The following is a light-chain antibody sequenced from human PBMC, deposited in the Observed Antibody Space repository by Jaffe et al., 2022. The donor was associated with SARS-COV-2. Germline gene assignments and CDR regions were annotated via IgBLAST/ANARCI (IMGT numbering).Light chain of an antibody. Sequence: EIVLTQSPATLSLSPGERATLSCRASQNIDTYLAWYQQKPGQAPRLLIYDAISRATGVPARFSASGSGTDFTLTISSLEPEDFAVYYCQQRSSWPLTFGQGTRLEIK. CDR3: QQRSSWPLT. CDR1: QNIDTY. CDR2: DAI. J-gene: IGKJ5*01. V-gene: IGKV3-11*01.